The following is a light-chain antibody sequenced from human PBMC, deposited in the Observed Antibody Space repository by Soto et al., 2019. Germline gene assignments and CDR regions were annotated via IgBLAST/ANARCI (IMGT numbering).Light chain of an antibody. CDR2: DAS. Sequence: EIVLTQSPGTLSLSPGERATLSCRASQSVITSLAWYQQRPGQAPRLLIYDASNRATGIPARFSGSGSGTDFTLTISSLAPEDCAVYYCQQRINWPLFSFGPGTKLEIK. CDR1: QSVITS. J-gene: IGKJ2*01. V-gene: IGKV3-11*01. CDR3: QQRINWPLFS.